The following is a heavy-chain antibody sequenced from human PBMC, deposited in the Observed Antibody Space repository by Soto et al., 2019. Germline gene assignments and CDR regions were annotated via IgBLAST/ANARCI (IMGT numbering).Heavy chain of an antibody. V-gene: IGHV3-30*04. J-gene: IGHJ4*02. Sequence: QVHLVESGGGAVQPGRSLRLSCAASGFTFSSYSMHWVRQAPGKGLEWVAVISYDGSNIFYADSVKGRFTISRDNSKNTLSLQMNSLRTHDTALYYCVRAAYATSSGGAEFFYWGQGTLVTVSS. D-gene: IGHD6-6*01. CDR2: ISYDGSNI. CDR3: VRAAYATSSGGAEFFY. CDR1: GFTFSSYS.